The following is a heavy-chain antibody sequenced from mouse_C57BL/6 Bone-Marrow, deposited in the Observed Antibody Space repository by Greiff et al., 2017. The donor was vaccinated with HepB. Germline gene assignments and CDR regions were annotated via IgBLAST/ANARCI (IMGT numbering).Heavy chain of an antibody. Sequence: SGPELVKPGASVKIPCKASGYTFTDYNMDWVKQSHGKSLEWIGDINPNNGGTIYNQKFKGKATLTVDKSSSTAYMELRSLTSEDTAVYYCARDYYGSSYLWYFDVWGTGTTVTVSS. CDR3: ARDYYGSSYLWYFDV. J-gene: IGHJ1*03. CDR1: GYTFTDYN. CDR2: INPNNGGT. D-gene: IGHD1-1*01. V-gene: IGHV1-18*01.